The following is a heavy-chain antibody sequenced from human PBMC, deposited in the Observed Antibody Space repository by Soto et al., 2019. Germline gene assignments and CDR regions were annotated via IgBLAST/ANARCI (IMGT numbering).Heavy chain of an antibody. D-gene: IGHD2-2*01. J-gene: IGHJ3*02. CDR1: GFTFSSYS. V-gene: IGHV3-48*01. CDR2: ISSSSSTI. CDR3: ARVRCSASCRTRAFDI. Sequence: TGGSLRLSCAASGFTFSSYSINWVRPAPGKGREWVSYISSSSSTIYYADSVKGRFTISRDNAKNSLYLQMNSLRAEDTAVYYCARVRCSASCRTRAFDIWGQGTMVTVSS.